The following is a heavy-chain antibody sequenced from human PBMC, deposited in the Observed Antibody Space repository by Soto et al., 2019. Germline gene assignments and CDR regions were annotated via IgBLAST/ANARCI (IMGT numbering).Heavy chain of an antibody. Sequence: SETLSLTCTVSGGSISSYYWTWIRQPPGKGLEWIGYIYYSGSTNYNPSLKSRVTISVDTSKNQFSLKLSSVTAAGPAVYYCGQLPWAAYGGLFDPWGQGTLV. CDR1: GGSISSYY. CDR3: GQLPWAAYGGLFDP. CDR2: IYYSGST. J-gene: IGHJ5*02. V-gene: IGHV4-59*01. D-gene: IGHD4-17*01.